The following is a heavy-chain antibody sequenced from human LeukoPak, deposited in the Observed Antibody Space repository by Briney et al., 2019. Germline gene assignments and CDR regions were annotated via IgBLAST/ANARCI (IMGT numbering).Heavy chain of an antibody. D-gene: IGHD2-2*01. V-gene: IGHV3-23*01. J-gene: IGHJ3*02. Sequence: GGSLRLSCAASGFTFSSYAMSWVRQAPGKGLEWVSAISGTGGSTYYADSVKGRFTISRDNSKNTLYLQMNSLRAEDTAVYYCAKGVLVPAAMTGPDAFDIWGQGTMVTVSS. CDR2: ISGTGGST. CDR3: AKGVLVPAAMTGPDAFDI. CDR1: GFTFSSYA.